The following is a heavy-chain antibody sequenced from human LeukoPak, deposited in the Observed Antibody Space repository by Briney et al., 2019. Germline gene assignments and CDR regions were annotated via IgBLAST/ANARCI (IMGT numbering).Heavy chain of an antibody. D-gene: IGHD4-11*01. CDR2: IGDSGGST. J-gene: IGHJ4*02. CDR3: AKDRSMTTAITYFDY. V-gene: IGHV3-23*01. Sequence: GGSLRLSCAASGFTFRSYVMGWVRQAPGKGLEWVSSIGDSGGSTFYADSVKGRFTISRDNSKNTLYLQMNRLRAEDTAVYCCAKDRSMTTAITYFDYWGQGTLVTVSS. CDR1: GFTFRSYV.